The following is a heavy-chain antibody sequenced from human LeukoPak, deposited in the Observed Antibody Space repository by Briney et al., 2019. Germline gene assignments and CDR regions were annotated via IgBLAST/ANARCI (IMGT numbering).Heavy chain of an antibody. CDR3: ARDRVGRFGELFWFDP. CDR1: GGSISSYY. CDR2: IYYSGST. V-gene: IGHV4-59*01. Sequence: SETLSLTCTVSGGSISSYYWSWIRQPPGKGLEWIGYIYYSGSTNYNPSLKSRVTISVDTSKNQFSLKLSSVTAADTAVYYCARDRVGRFGELFWFDPWGREPWSPSPQ. J-gene: IGHJ5*02. D-gene: IGHD3-10*01.